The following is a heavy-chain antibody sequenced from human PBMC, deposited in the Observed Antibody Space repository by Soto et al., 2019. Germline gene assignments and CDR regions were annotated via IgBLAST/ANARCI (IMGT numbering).Heavy chain of an antibody. J-gene: IGHJ6*02. CDR3: TRSRRSILMVYGFGGMDV. Sequence: VQLLESGGGVVQRGGSLRLSCAASGFTVGSHAMSWVRQAPGKGLEWVSSISGSGDGTYYGDSVKGRFTISRDSSSSTLYLRMDNLRGEDTAVYFCTRSRRSILMVYGFGGMDVWGQGTTVTVSS. CDR2: ISGSGDGT. CDR1: GFTVGSHA. V-gene: IGHV3-23*01. D-gene: IGHD2-8*01.